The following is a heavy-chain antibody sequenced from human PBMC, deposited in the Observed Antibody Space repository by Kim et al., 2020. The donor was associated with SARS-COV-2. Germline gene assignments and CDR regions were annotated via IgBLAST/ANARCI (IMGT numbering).Heavy chain of an antibody. CDR3: ARDRWTRYYYDSSGYYFDY. Sequence: GGSLRLSCAASGFTFSSYAMHWVRQAPGKGLEWVAVISYDGSNKYYADSVKGRFTISRDNSKNTLYLQMNSLRAEDTAVYYCARDRWTRYYYDSSGYYFDYWGQGTLVTVSS. D-gene: IGHD3-22*01. CDR2: ISYDGSNK. V-gene: IGHV3-30*04. CDR1: GFTFSSYA. J-gene: IGHJ4*02.